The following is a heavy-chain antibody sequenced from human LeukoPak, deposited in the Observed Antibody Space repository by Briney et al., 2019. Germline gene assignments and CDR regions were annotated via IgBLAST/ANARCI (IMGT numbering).Heavy chain of an antibody. V-gene: IGHV1-69*05. J-gene: IGHJ4*02. CDR3: ARDASITIFGVADVFDY. CDR2: IIPIFGTA. CDR1: GGTFSSYA. Sequence: SVKVSCKASGGTFSSYAISWVRQAPGQGLEWMGGIIPIFGTANYAQKLQGRVTMTTDTSTSTAYMELRSLRSDDTAVYYCARDASITIFGVADVFDYWGQGTLVTVSS. D-gene: IGHD3-3*01.